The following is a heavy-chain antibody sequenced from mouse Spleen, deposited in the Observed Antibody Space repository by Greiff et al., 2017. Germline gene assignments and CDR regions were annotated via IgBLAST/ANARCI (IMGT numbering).Heavy chain of an antibody. D-gene: IGHD2-3*01. Sequence: VQLQQSGPELVKPGASVKISCKASGYTFTDYYMNWVKQSHGKSLEWIGDINPNNGGTSYNQKFKGKATLTVDKSSSTAYMELRSLTSEDSAVYYCAPDGYLGYWGQGTTLTVSS. CDR1: GYTFTDYY. V-gene: IGHV1-26*01. J-gene: IGHJ2*01. CDR3: APDGYLGY. CDR2: INPNNGGT.